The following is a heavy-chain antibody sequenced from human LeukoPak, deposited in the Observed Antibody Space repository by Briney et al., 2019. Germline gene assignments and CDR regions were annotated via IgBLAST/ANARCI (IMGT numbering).Heavy chain of an antibody. D-gene: IGHD5-24*01. CDR3: ARVTRGTDGYNPFDY. CDR2: IGSGGITI. Sequence: GGSLRLSCAASEFTFSTFWMSWVRQAPGKGLEWVSYIGSGGITIYYADSVKGRFTVSRDNAKNSLYLQMNSLRAEDTAVYYCARVTRGTDGYNPFDYWGQGTLVTVSS. CDR1: EFTFSTFW. V-gene: IGHV3-48*04. J-gene: IGHJ4*02.